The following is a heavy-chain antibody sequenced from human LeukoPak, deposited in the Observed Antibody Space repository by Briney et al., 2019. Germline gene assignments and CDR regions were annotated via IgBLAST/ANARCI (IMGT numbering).Heavy chain of an antibody. J-gene: IGHJ4*02. CDR1: GGSFRGYY. D-gene: IGHD3-10*01. V-gene: IGHV4-34*01. CDR2: INHSGST. Sequence: PSETLSLTCAVYGGSFRGYYWSWIRQPPGKGLEWIGEINHSGSTNYNPSLKSRVTISVDTSKNQFSLKLSSVTAADTAVYYCARGRGHYWGQGTLVTVSS. CDR3: ARGRGHY.